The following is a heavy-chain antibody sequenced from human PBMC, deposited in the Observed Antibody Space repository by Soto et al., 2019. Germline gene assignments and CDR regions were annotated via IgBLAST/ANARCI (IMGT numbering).Heavy chain of an antibody. Sequence: EVQLVESGGGLVQPGGSLRLSCAVSGLSVNNYWMSWVRQAPGKGLEWVANMNEDGSAKYYSDSVKGRFTISRDIPRNSLSLQMNSLGAEDTAVYYCASSVGEDWGHGTLVTVSS. CDR3: ASSVGED. J-gene: IGHJ1*01. CDR2: MNEDGSAK. V-gene: IGHV3-7*01. CDR1: GLSVNNYW. D-gene: IGHD3-10*01.